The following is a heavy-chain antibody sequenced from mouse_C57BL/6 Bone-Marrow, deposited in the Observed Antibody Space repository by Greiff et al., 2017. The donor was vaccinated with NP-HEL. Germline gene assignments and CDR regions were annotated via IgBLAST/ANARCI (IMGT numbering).Heavy chain of an antibody. J-gene: IGHJ3*01. D-gene: IGHD2-3*01. Sequence: DVQLQESGGGLVQPGGSMKLSCAASGFTFTDAWMDWVRQSPEKGLEWVAESRNKANNHATYYAESVKGRFTISRDDSKSSVYLQMNSLRAEDTGIYYCTRPRLLRRFAYWGQGTLVTVSA. CDR2: SRNKANNHAT. CDR3: TRPRLLRRFAY. V-gene: IGHV6-6*01. CDR1: GFTFTDAW.